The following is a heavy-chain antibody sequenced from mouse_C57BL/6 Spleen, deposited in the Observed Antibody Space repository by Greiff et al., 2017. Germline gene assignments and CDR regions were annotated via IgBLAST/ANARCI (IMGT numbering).Heavy chain of an antibody. CDR1: GYTFTSYW. J-gene: IGHJ2*01. CDR3: ARASWEGYFDY. V-gene: IGHV1-64*01. Sequence: QVQLQQSGAELVKPGASVTLSCKASGYTFTSYWMHWVKPRPGQDLEWIGMIHPNSGSTNYNEKFKSNATLTIDKSSSTAYIQRSSLTSEDSAVYYCARASWEGYFDYWGQGTTLTVSS. CDR2: IHPNSGST. D-gene: IGHD4-1*01.